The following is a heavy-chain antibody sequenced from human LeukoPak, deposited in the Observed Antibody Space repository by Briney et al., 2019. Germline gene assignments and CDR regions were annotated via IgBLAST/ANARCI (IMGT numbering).Heavy chain of an antibody. J-gene: IGHJ2*01. CDR3: ARDGDSSGYYVAHWYFDL. Sequence: SETLSLTCTVSGGSISSYYWSWIRQPPGKGLEWIGYIYYSGSTNYNPSLKSRVTISVDTSKNQFSLKLSSVTAADTAVYYCARDGDSSGYYVAHWYFDLWGRGTLVTVSS. V-gene: IGHV4-59*01. D-gene: IGHD3-22*01. CDR2: IYYSGST. CDR1: GGSISSYY.